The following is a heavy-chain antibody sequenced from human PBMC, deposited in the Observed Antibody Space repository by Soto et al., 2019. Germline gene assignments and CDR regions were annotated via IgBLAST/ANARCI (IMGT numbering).Heavy chain of an antibody. V-gene: IGHV3-13*01. CDR1: GFTFSSYD. CDR3: ARESAAAGEFDY. J-gene: IGHJ4*02. CDR2: IGTAGDT. Sequence: PGGSLRLSCAASGFTFSSYDMHWVRQATGKGLEWVSAIGTAGDTYYPGSVKGRFTISRENAKNSLYLQMNSLRAGDTAVYYCARESAAAGEFDYWGQGTLVTVSS. D-gene: IGHD6-13*01.